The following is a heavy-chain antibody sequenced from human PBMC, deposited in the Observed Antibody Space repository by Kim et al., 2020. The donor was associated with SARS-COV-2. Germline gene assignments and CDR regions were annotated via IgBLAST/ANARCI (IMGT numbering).Heavy chain of an antibody. CDR2: SYI. Sequence: SYIYYADSVKGRFTSSRDNAKNSLYLQMNSLRAEDTAVYYCARVDLGFDYWGQGTLVTVSS. J-gene: IGHJ4*02. CDR3: ARVDLGFDY. V-gene: IGHV3-21*01. D-gene: IGHD1-26*01.